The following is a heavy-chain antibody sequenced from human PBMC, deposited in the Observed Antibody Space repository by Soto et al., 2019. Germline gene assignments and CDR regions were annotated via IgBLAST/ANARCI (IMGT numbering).Heavy chain of an antibody. CDR2: ISYDGSDK. J-gene: IGHJ4*02. D-gene: IGHD3-22*01. CDR3: TTLGLYDSSAGAGY. Sequence: QVHLVESGGGVVQSGRSLRLSCAASGFTFSGFGLHWVRQAPGKGLDWVAVISYDGSDKYYADSVKGRFTISRDNSKNTLYLQMSSLRSEDTAVYYCTTLGLYDSSAGAGYWGRGTLVTVSS. CDR1: GFTFSGFG. V-gene: IGHV3-30*03.